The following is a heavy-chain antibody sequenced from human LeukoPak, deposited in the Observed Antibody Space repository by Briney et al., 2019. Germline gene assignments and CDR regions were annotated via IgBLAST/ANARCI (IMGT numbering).Heavy chain of an antibody. CDR1: GYTFTSYY. Sequence: ASVKVSCKASGYTFTSYYMHWVRQAPGQGLEWMGRIIPILGIANYAQKFQGRVTITADKSTSTAYMELSSLRSEDTAVYYCARGSSLGIAAAGTYYFDYWGQGTLVTVSS. V-gene: IGHV1-69*04. CDR2: IIPILGIA. CDR3: ARGSSLGIAAAGTYYFDY. D-gene: IGHD6-13*01. J-gene: IGHJ4*02.